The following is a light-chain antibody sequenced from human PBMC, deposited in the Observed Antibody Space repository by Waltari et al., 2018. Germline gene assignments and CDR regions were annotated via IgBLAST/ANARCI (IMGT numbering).Light chain of an antibody. CDR2: KAS. CDR3: QQYNSYPWT. CDR1: QSISSW. J-gene: IGKJ1*01. V-gene: IGKV1-5*03. Sequence: DIQMTQSPSTLSASVGDRVPNTCRASQSISSWLAWYQQKPGKAPKHLIYKASSLESGVPSRFSGSGSGTEFTLTISSLQPDDFATYYCQQYNSYPWTFGQGTKVEIK.